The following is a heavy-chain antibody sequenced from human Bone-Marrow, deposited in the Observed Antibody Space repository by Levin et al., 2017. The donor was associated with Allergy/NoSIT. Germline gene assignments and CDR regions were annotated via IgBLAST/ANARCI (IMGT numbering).Heavy chain of an antibody. Sequence: SGGSLRLSCAASGFTFSSYGMIWVRQAPGRGLEWISYISSRRTTVYYADPVQGRFTISRDDAKNTLSLQMSSLRAEDTAVYYCARNEEAYGDAFGIWGQGTRVTVSS. V-gene: IGHV3-48*01. D-gene: IGHD2-8*01. CDR1: GFTFSSYG. J-gene: IGHJ3*02. CDR3: ARNEEAYGDAFGI. CDR2: ISSRRTTV.